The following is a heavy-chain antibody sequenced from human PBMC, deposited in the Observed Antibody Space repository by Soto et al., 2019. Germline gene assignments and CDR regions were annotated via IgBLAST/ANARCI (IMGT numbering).Heavy chain of an antibody. CDR2: IIPIFGTA. V-gene: IGHV1-69*13. CDR1: GGTFSSYA. Sequence: GASVKVSCKASGGTFSSYAISWVRQAPGQGLERMGGIIPIFGTANYAQKFQGRVTITADESTSTAYMELSSLRSEDTAVYYCASGQAVNYYYYGMDVWGQGTTVTVSS. CDR3: ASGQAVNYYYYGMDV. J-gene: IGHJ6*02.